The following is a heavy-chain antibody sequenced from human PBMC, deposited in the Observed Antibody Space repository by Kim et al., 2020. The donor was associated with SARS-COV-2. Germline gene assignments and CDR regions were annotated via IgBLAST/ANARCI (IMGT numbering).Heavy chain of an antibody. CDR3: ARNIGITMIVVVTGWFDP. CDR2: IYYSVST. J-gene: IGHJ5*02. CDR1: VGSISSGGYY. V-gene: IGHV4-31*03. D-gene: IGHD3-22*01. Sequence: SETLSLTCTVSVGSISSGGYYWSWIRQHPGKGLEWIGYIYYSVSTYYNPSLKSRVTISVDTSKNQCSLKLSSVTAADTSVYYCARNIGITMIVVVTGWFDPWGQGTMVTVSS.